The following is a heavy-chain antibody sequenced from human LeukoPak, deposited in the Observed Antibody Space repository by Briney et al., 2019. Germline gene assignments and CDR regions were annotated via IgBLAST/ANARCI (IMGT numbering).Heavy chain of an antibody. J-gene: IGHJ4*02. Sequence: GGSLRFSCEASGFTFRNQGMHWVRQAPGKGLEWVAVIWYDGSNKEYADSVKGRFTISRDNPKNTLYLQMNSLRVEDTAVYYCVRDTRSYYLDYWGQGTPVTVSS. D-gene: IGHD1-26*01. CDR3: VRDTRSYYLDY. CDR2: IWYDGSNK. V-gene: IGHV3-33*01. CDR1: GFTFRNQG.